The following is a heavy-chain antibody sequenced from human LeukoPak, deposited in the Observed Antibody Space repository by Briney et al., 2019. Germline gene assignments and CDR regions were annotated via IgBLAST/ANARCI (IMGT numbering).Heavy chain of an antibody. V-gene: IGHV4-59*01. J-gene: IGHJ4*02. CDR2: IYHSGST. CDR3: ARGWLRSHYFDY. Sequence: PSETLSLTCTVSGASISTYYWSWIRQPPGKGLEWIGYIYHSGSTNYNPSLKSRVTISVDTSKNQFSLKLSSVTAADTAVYYCARGWLRSHYFDYWGQGTLVTVSS. CDR1: GASISTYY. D-gene: IGHD5-12*01.